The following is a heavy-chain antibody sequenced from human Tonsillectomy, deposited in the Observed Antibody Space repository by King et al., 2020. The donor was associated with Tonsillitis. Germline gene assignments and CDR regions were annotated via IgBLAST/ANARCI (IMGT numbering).Heavy chain of an antibody. CDR2: ISSSSSYT. CDR3: ARDRRGSGWYTPATDY. J-gene: IGHJ4*02. D-gene: IGHD6-19*01. Sequence: VQLVESGGGLVKPVGSLRLSCAASGFTFSDYYMTWIRQAPGKGLAWISYISSSSSYTSYSDSVQVRFTISRDNAKTSLYLQMSSLRAEDTAVYYCARDRRGSGWYTPATDYWGQGTLVTVSS. CDR1: GFTFSDYY. V-gene: IGHV3-11*05.